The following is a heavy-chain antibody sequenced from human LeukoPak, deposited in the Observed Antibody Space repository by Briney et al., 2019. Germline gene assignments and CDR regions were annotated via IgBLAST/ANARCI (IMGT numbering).Heavy chain of an antibody. CDR3: ARDRIAARRNGVRTPNWFDP. CDR1: GYTFTSYY. Sequence: ASVKVSCKASGYTFTSYYMHWVRQAPGQGLEWMGIINPSGGSTGYAQKFQGRVTMTRDMSTSTVYVELSSLRSEDTAVYYCARDRIAARRNGVRTPNWFDPWGQGTLVTVSS. D-gene: IGHD6-6*01. V-gene: IGHV1-46*01. J-gene: IGHJ5*02. CDR2: INPSGGST.